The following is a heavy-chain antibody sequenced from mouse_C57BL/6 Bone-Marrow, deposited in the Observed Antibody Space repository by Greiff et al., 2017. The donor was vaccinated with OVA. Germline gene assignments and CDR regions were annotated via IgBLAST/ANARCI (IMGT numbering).Heavy chain of an antibody. CDR3: ARHRTTVVDY. D-gene: IGHD1-1*01. CDR1: GFTFSSYG. CDR2: ISSGGSYT. J-gene: IGHJ2*01. Sequence: EVQLVESGGDLVKPGGSLKLSCAASGFTFSSYGMSWVRQTPDKRLEWVATISSGGSYTYYPDSVKGRFTISRDNAKNTLYLQMSSLKSEDTAMYYCARHRTTVVDYWGQGTTLTVSS. V-gene: IGHV5-6*01.